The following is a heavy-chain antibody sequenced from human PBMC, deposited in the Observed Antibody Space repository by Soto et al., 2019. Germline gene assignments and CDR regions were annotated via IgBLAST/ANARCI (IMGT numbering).Heavy chain of an antibody. CDR3: AKTFFGSSGSYRGWFDP. CDR1: GFMFSSYA. CDR2: ISGSGDGT. V-gene: IGHV3-23*01. Sequence: PGGSLRLSCAASGFMFSSYAMSWVRQAPGKGLEWVSVISGSGDGTYYADSVKGRFTISRNNFKDTLYLQMNSLRAEDTAVYYCAKTFFGSSGSYRGWFDPWGQGTQVTVSS. D-gene: IGHD3-10*01. J-gene: IGHJ5*02.